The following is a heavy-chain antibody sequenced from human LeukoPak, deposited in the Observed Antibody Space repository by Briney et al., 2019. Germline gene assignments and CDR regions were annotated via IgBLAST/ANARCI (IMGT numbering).Heavy chain of an antibody. CDR2: INAGNGNT. Sequence: ASVKVSCKASGYTFTSYAMHWVRQAPGQRLEWMGWINAGNGNTKYSQKFQGRVTITRDTSASTAYMELSSLRSEDTAVYYCARVGDYCSGGSCYSLDYWGQGTLVTVSS. CDR1: GYTFTSYA. J-gene: IGHJ4*02. CDR3: ARVGDYCSGGSCYSLDY. D-gene: IGHD2-15*01. V-gene: IGHV1-3*01.